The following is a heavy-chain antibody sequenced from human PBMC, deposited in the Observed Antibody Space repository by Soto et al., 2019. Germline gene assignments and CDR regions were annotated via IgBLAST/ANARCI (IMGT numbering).Heavy chain of an antibody. Sequence: ASVKVSCKASGGTFSSYAISWVRQAPGQGLEWMGRIIPILGIANYAQKFQGRVTITADKSTSTAYMELSSLRSEDTAVYYCATRGVSYYFDYWGQGTLVTVSS. CDR2: IIPILGIA. CDR1: GGTFSSYA. J-gene: IGHJ4*02. D-gene: IGHD3-16*01. V-gene: IGHV1-69*04. CDR3: ATRGVSYYFDY.